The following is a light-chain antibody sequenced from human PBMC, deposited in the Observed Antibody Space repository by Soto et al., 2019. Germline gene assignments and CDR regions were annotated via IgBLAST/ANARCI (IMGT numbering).Light chain of an antibody. CDR1: QSISSW. CDR2: DAS. Sequence: DIQMTQSPSTLSASVGDRVIITCRASQSISSWLAWYQQKPGKAPKLLIYDASSLESGVPSRFSGSGSGTDFSLTITSLQPDDSATYYCQQYHSYYPWTFGQGTKVDIK. J-gene: IGKJ1*01. V-gene: IGKV1-5*01. CDR3: QQYHSYYPWT.